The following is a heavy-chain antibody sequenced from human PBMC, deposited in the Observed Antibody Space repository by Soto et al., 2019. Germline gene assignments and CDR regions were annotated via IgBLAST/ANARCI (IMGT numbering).Heavy chain of an antibody. V-gene: IGHV3-23*01. CDR1: RFNFANYA. Sequence: EVQLLESGGGLVQPGGSLRLSCAASRFNFANYAMTWVRQAPGKGLEWVSSLTGTGFTIHYADSVKGRFTISRDNSKNMVFLQLDSLRAEDTAVYFCAKDQVAARRFYYYGMDVWGQGTTVTVSS. D-gene: IGHD6-6*01. CDR2: LTGTGFTI. J-gene: IGHJ6*02. CDR3: AKDQVAARRFYYYGMDV.